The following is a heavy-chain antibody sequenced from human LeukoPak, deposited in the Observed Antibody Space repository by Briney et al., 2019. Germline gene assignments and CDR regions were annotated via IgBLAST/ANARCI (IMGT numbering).Heavy chain of an antibody. Sequence: GGSLRLSCAASGFTYSSFAMSWVRQAPGKGLEWVSSISGSGSRTYYADSVKGRSTISRDNSKKTLYLQMDSLRAEDTAAYYCARGLSSDGNYFFDFWGQGTLVTASS. J-gene: IGHJ4*02. CDR2: ISGSGSRT. CDR1: GFTYSSFA. D-gene: IGHD2-15*01. V-gene: IGHV3-23*01. CDR3: ARGLSSDGNYFFDF.